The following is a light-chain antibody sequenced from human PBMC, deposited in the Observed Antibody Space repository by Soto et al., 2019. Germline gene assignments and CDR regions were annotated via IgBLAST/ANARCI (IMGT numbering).Light chain of an antibody. CDR2: AAS. Sequence: AIQMTQSLSSLSASVGDRVTITCRASQGIRNDLGWYLQKPGKAPKLLIYAASSLQSGVPSRFSGSGSGTDFTLTISSLQPEDFATYYCQHPKWAFGQGTTVEI. CDR1: QGIRND. CDR3: QHPKWA. J-gene: IGKJ1*01. V-gene: IGKV1-6*01.